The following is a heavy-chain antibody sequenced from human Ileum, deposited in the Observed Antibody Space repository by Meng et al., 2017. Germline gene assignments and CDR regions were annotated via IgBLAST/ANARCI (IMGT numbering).Heavy chain of an antibody. Sequence: LPDSGPVRVRPSVTLSLTCTVSGDFVRISCCYWSWIRQYAGKGLEWIGYVYYHVVTNYNPSLRSRITTSIDTSKNQFSLKLSSVTAADTALYYCTRERSWSDFGYFDDWGRGTLVTVFS. D-gene: IGHD1-26*01. CDR1: GDFVRISCCY. CDR3: TRERSWSDFGYFDD. J-gene: IGHJ4*02. V-gene: IGHV4-61*01. CDR2: VYYHVVT.